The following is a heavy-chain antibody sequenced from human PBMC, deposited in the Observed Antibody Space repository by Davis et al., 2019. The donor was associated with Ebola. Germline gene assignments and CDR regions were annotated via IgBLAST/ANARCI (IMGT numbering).Heavy chain of an antibody. CDR2: IRSKAYGGTT. Sequence: GGSLRLSCTASGFTFGDYAMSWVRQAPGKGLEWVGFIRSKAYGGTTEYAASVKGRFTISRDDSKSIAYLQMNSLRAEDTAVYYCARARLIAVAGTPNWFDPWGQGTLVTVSS. D-gene: IGHD6-19*01. CDR1: GFTFGDYA. J-gene: IGHJ5*02. CDR3: ARARLIAVAGTPNWFDP. V-gene: IGHV3-49*04.